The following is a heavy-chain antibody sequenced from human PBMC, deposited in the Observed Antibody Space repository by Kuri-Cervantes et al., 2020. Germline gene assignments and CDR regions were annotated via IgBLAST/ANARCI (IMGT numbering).Heavy chain of an antibody. CDR3: ARDRYSYGGDAADY. CDR1: GFTFSSYG. V-gene: IGHV3-33*01. J-gene: IGHJ4*02. Sequence: GESLKISCAASGFTFSSYGMHWVRQAPGKGLEWVAVIWYDGSNKYHADSVKGRFTISRDNSKNTLYLQMNSLRAEDTAVYYCARDRYSYGGDAADYWGQGTLVTVSS. CDR2: IWYDGSNK. D-gene: IGHD5-18*01.